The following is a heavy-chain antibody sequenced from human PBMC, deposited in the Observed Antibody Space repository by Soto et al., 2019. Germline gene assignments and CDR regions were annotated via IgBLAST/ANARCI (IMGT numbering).Heavy chain of an antibody. V-gene: IGHV3-74*01. CDR2: ISTDGTST. CDR1: GFTFSSFW. D-gene: IGHD1-26*01. J-gene: IGHJ4*02. CDR3: VRDRDRRGLGFLDF. Sequence: PGGSLRLSCAASGFTFSSFWMHWVRQVPGKGLVWVSRISTDGTSTTYADSVKGRFTISRDNAKNTLYLEMNRLRAEDTALYYCVRDRDRRGLGFLDFWGQGTLVTVSS.